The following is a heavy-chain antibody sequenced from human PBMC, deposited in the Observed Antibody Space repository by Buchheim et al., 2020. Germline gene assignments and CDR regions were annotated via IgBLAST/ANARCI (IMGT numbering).Heavy chain of an antibody. J-gene: IGHJ6*02. Sequence: QVQLVQSGAEVKKPGASVKVSCKASGYTFTSYDINWVRQATGQGLEWMGWMNPNSGNTGYAQKFQGRVTMTRNTSISTAYMELSSLRSEDTAVYYCARGRYDYGSIFGVVIHEAYYYYYGMDVWGQGTT. V-gene: IGHV1-8*01. CDR2: MNPNSGNT. CDR1: GYTFTSYD. CDR3: ARGRYDYGSIFGVVIHEAYYYYYGMDV. D-gene: IGHD3-3*01.